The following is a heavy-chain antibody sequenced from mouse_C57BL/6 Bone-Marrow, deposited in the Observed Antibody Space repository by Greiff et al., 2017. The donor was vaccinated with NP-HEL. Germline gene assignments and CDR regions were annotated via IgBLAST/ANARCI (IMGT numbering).Heavy chain of an antibody. Sequence: EVQLVESGGGLVQPGGSLKLSCAASGFTFSDYYMYWVRQTPEKRLEWVAYISNGGGSTYYPDTVKGRFTISRDNAKNTLYLQMSRLKSEDTAMYYCARGGLLGDFDYWGQGTTLTVSS. CDR1: GFTFSDYY. D-gene: IGHD1-1*01. J-gene: IGHJ2*01. V-gene: IGHV5-12*01. CDR2: ISNGGGST. CDR3: ARGGLLGDFDY.